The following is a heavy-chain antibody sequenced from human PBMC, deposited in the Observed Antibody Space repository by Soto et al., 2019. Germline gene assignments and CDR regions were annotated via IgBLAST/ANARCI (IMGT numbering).Heavy chain of an antibody. Sequence: GGSLRLSCAASGFTFSTYSMNWVRQAPGKGLEWVSSITSSSAYIYYADSAKGRFTVSRDNAKNSMYLQMNSLRAEDTAVYYCSRGIVVVPAATGMDVWGQGTTVTVSS. CDR1: GFTFSTYS. CDR3: SRGIVVVPAATGMDV. J-gene: IGHJ6*02. CDR2: ITSSSAYI. D-gene: IGHD2-2*01. V-gene: IGHV3-21*06.